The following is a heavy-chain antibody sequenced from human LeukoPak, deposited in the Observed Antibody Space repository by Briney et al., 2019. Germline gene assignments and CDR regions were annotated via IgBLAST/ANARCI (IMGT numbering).Heavy chain of an antibody. CDR3: ARALWPGYSSGWCGVYYYGMDV. J-gene: IGHJ6*02. D-gene: IGHD6-19*01. CDR2: ISAYNGNT. V-gene: IGHV1-18*01. CDR1: GYTFTSYG. Sequence: GASVKVSCKASGYTFTSYGISWVRQAPGQGLEWMGWISAYNGNTNYAQKLQGRVTMTTDTSTSTAYMELRSLRSDDTAVYYCARALWPGYSSGWCGVYYYGMDVWGQGTTVTVSS.